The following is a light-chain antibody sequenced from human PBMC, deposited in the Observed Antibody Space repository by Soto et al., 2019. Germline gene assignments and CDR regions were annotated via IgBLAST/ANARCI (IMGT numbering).Light chain of an antibody. CDR2: DAS. CDR3: QHYGDSRT. J-gene: IGKJ1*01. Sequence: ETVLTQSPGILSLSPGERATLSCRASQSVSSRYLAWYQQKPGQAPRVLIYDASSRATGVPDRFSGSGSGADFTLTISRLEPEDFVVYYCQHYGDSRTFGQGTKVEIK. V-gene: IGKV3-20*01. CDR1: QSVSSRY.